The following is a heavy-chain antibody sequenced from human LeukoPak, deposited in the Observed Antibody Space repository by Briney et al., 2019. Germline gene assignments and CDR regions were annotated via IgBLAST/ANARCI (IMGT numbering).Heavy chain of an antibody. CDR2: ISYDGSNK. CDR1: GFTFSSYG. CDR3: AKASIFGVVISHFDY. Sequence: GGSLRLSCAASGFTFSSYGMHWVRQAPGKGLEWVAVISYDGSNKYYADSVKGRFTISRDNSKNTLYLQMNSLRAEDTAVYYCAKASIFGVVISHFDYWGQGTLVTVSS. D-gene: IGHD3-3*01. J-gene: IGHJ4*02. V-gene: IGHV3-30*18.